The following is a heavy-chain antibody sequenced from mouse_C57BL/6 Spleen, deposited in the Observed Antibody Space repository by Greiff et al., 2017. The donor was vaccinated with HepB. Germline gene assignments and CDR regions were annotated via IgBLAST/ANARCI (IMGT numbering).Heavy chain of an antibody. Sequence: VQLQQPGADLVKPGASVKLSCKASGYTFTSYWMHWVKQRPGQGLEWIGMIHPNSGSTNYNEKFKSKATLTVDKSSSTAYMQLSSLTSEDSAVYYCAPYGSSSFAYWGQGTLVTVSA. D-gene: IGHD1-1*01. CDR3: APYGSSSFAY. CDR1: GYTFTSYW. V-gene: IGHV1-64*01. J-gene: IGHJ3*01. CDR2: IHPNSGST.